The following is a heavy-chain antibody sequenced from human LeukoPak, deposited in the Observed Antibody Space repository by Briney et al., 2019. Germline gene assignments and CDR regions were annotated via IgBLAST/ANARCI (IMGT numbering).Heavy chain of an antibody. D-gene: IGHD4-17*01. CDR2: MNPNSSNT. V-gene: IGHV1-8*01. CDR3: ARSDYGDYWHYYYYMDV. Sequence: GASVKVSCKASGYTFTSYDINWVRQATGQGLEWMGWMNPNSSNTGYAQKFQGRVTMTRNTSISTAYMELSSLRSEDTAVYYCARSDYGDYWHYYYYMDVWGKGTTVTVSS. J-gene: IGHJ6*03. CDR1: GYTFTSYD.